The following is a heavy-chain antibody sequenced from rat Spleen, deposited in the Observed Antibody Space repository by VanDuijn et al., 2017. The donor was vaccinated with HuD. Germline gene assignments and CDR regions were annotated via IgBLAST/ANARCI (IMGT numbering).Heavy chain of an antibody. V-gene: IGHV4-2*01. J-gene: IGHJ4*01. D-gene: IGHD1-6*01. Sequence: EVKLVESGGGLVQPGRSLKLSCAVSGFNFNDHWMGWVRQAPGKGLEWIGEINKDSSTINYTPSLKDRFTISRDSAHNTLYLQMSKLGSEDTAIYYCAREYTTDYYYFRLVMDAWGQGASVTVSS. CDR3: AREYTTDYYYFRLVMDA. CDR2: INKDSSTI. CDR1: GFNFNDHW.